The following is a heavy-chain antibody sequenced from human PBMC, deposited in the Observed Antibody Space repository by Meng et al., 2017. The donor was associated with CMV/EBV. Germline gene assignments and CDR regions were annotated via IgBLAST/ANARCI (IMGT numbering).Heavy chain of an antibody. D-gene: IGHD6-6*01. J-gene: IGHJ5*02. CDR3: ARMFAASSGWLDP. Sequence: ASVKVSCKASGDIFSSSYVHWVRQAPGQGLDGVGMVSLKGERPKYAQKFKGRVTLTRDTSTSTFYMELSSLVSEDTAVYYCARMFAASSGWLDPWGQGTLVTVSS. CDR1: GDIFSSSY. V-gene: IGHV1-46*01. CDR2: VSLKGERP.